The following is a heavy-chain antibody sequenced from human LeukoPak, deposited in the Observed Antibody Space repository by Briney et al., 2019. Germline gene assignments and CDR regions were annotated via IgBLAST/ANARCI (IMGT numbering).Heavy chain of an antibody. CDR2: ISSSSSYI. D-gene: IGHD6-13*01. Sequence: GGSLRLSCAASRFTFSSYSMNWVRQAPGKGLEWVSSISSSSSYIYYADSVKGRFTISRDNAKNSLYLQMNSLRAEDTAVYYCARDGPAAGQDYWGQGTLVTVSS. J-gene: IGHJ4*02. V-gene: IGHV3-21*01. CDR1: RFTFSSYS. CDR3: ARDGPAAGQDY.